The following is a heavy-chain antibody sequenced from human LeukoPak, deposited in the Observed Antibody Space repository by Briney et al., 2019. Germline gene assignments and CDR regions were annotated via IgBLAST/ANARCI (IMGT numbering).Heavy chain of an antibody. D-gene: IGHD5-18*01. CDR3: AKTVRGYSYGYPLDY. Sequence: GGSLRLSCAASGFTFHDYAMHWVRQAPGKGLEWVSGISWNSGSIGYADSVKGRFTISRDNAKNSLYLQMNSLRAEDTALYYCAKTVRGYSYGYPLDYWGQGTLVTVSS. J-gene: IGHJ4*02. CDR1: GFTFHDYA. CDR2: ISWNSGSI. V-gene: IGHV3-9*01.